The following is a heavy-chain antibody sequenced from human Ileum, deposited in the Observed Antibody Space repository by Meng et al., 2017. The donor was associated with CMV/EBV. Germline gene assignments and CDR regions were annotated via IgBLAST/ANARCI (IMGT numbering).Heavy chain of an antibody. D-gene: IGHD2-21*01. Sequence: QLPLQQWGAGLLKPSETLSLTCAVYGGSFSGYYWSWIRQPPGKGLEWIAEVSHSGVTNYNPSLKSRVTISIDTSKNQFSLHLSSVTAADTAVYYCAREPPFVPADSWGQGTLVTVSS. V-gene: IGHV4-34*02. CDR3: AREPPFVPADS. J-gene: IGHJ4*02. CDR2: VSHSGVT. CDR1: GGSFSGYY.